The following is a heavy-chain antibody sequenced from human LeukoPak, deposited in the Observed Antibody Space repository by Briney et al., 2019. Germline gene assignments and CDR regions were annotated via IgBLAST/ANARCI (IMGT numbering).Heavy chain of an antibody. D-gene: IGHD6-13*01. CDR2: INPNSGGT. CDR1: GYTFTGYY. Sequence: ASVKVSCKASGYTFTGYYMHWVRQAPGQGLEWMGRINPNSGGTNYAQKFQGRVTMTRDTSLRPAYMDLSKLRSDDTAVYYCARQRKNSLAAAVDYWGQGTLVTVSS. CDR3: ARQRKNSLAAAVDY. V-gene: IGHV1-2*06. J-gene: IGHJ4*02.